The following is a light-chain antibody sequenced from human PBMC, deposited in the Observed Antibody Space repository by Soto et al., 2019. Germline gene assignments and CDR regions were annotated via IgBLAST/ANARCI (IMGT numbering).Light chain of an antibody. V-gene: IGKV1-33*01. CDR1: QDISNY. CDR2: DAS. J-gene: IGKJ3*01. CDR3: QQYDNLPPFT. Sequence: DLQMTQSPSSLSASVGDRVTITCQASQDISNYLNWYQQKPGKAPKLLIYDASNLETGVPSRFSGSGSGTDFTFTINSLQPEDIATYYCQQYDNLPPFTFGPGTKVDIK.